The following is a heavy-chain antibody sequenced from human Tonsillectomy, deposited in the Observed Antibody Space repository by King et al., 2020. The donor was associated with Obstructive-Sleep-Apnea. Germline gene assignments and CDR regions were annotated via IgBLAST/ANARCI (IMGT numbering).Heavy chain of an antibody. V-gene: IGHV3-43D*03. CDR2: ITWDGDTN. Sequence: VQLQESGGVVIQPGGSLRLSCAASVFTFDDYAMHWVRQAPGRGLEWVSLITWDGDTNYYADSVKSRFTISRDNSKNSLYLQMNNLRPEDTAFYYCAKDFDTNDSRDYWGQGTLVTVSS. D-gene: IGHD2-8*01. CDR3: AKDFDTNDSRDY. J-gene: IGHJ4*02. CDR1: VFTFDDYA.